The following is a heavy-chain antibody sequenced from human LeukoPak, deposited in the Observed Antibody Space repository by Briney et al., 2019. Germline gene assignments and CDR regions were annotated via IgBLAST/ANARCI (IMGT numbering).Heavy chain of an antibody. V-gene: IGHV3-33*01. CDR1: GFTFSSYG. J-gene: IGHJ4*02. Sequence: GRSLRLSCAASGFTFSSYGMHWVRQAPGKGLEWVAVIWYDGSNKYYADSVKGQFTISRDNSKNTLYLQMNSLRAEDTAVYYCARDQPPGFFDYWGQGTLVTVSS. CDR2: IWYDGSNK. CDR3: ARDQPPGFFDY.